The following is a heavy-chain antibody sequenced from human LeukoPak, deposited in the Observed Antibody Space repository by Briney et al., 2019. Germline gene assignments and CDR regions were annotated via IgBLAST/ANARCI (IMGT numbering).Heavy chain of an antibody. V-gene: IGHV4-39*07. CDR2: INHSGST. Sequence: SETLSLTCTVSGGSISSSSYYWGWIRQPPGKGLEWIGEINHSGSTNYNPSLKSRVTISVDTSKNQFSLKLSSVTAADTAVYYCARGLYSSKKRYFDYWGQGTLVTVSS. J-gene: IGHJ4*02. D-gene: IGHD6-19*01. CDR1: GGSISSSSYY. CDR3: ARGLYSSKKRYFDY.